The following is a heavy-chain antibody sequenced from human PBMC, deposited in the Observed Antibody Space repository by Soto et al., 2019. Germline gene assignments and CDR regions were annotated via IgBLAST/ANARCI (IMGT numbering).Heavy chain of an antibody. V-gene: IGHV1-46*01. CDR2: INPDGGST. CDR3: ARVAIVGANWEDY. J-gene: IGHJ4*02. D-gene: IGHD1-26*01. CDR1: GYTFTSYY. Sequence: QVQLVQSGAEVKKPGASVKVSCKASGYTFTSYYMHWVRQAPGQGLEWMGIINPDGGSTSYAQKFQVRGTMTRDTYTSTVYMELSSLRSEDTAVYYCARVAIVGANWEDYWGQGTLVTVSS.